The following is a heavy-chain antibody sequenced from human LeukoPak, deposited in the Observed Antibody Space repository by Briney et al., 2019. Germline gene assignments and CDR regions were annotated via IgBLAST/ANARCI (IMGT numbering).Heavy chain of an antibody. CDR1: GGSISSSNW. CDR2: IYHSGNT. Sequence: SETLSLTCAVSGGSISSSNWWSWVRQPPGKGLEWIGEIYHSGNTNYDPSLKSRVTISVDKYKNKFSLKLNSVTAADTAVYYCARTYYYTSGSYSLDYWGQGTLVSVSS. CDR3: ARTYYYTSGSYSLDY. J-gene: IGHJ4*02. D-gene: IGHD3-10*01. V-gene: IGHV4-4*02.